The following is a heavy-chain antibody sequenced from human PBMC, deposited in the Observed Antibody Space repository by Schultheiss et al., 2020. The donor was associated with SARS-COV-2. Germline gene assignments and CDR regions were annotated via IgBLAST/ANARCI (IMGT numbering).Heavy chain of an antibody. Sequence: SGPTLVKPTQTLTLTCTVSGFSLSTFGLCVSWIRQPPGKALEWLALIDWDDGKYYSTSLNTRLTISKDTSKSQVVLTMTNMDPVDTATYYCARIVGTDNWFDPWGQGTLVTVSS. CDR1: GFSLSTFGLC. CDR2: IDWDDGK. J-gene: IGHJ5*02. D-gene: IGHD1-1*01. V-gene: IGHV2-70*01. CDR3: ARIVGTDNWFDP.